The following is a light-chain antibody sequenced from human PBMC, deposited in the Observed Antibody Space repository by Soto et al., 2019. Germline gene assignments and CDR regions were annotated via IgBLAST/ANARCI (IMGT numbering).Light chain of an antibody. V-gene: IGLV2-23*03. Sequence: QSALTQPASVSGSPGQSITISCTGTSSDVGSYNLVSRYQQHPGKAPKLMIYEGSNGPSGVSNRFSGSKSGNTASLTISGLQAEDEADYYCCSYAGSSTFDVVFGGGTKVTVL. CDR1: SSDVGSYNL. J-gene: IGLJ2*01. CDR3: CSYAGSSTFDVV. CDR2: EGS.